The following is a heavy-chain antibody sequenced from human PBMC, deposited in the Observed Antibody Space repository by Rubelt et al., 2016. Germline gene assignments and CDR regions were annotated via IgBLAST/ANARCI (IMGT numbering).Heavy chain of an antibody. V-gene: IGHV3-30*02. CDR2: IRYDGSNK. D-gene: IGHD3-22*01. CDR1: GFTFSSYW. Sequence: VQLVESGGGLVQPGGSLRLSCAASGFTFSSYWMHWVRQAPGKGLEWVAFIRYDGSNKYYVDFVKGRFTISRDNSKNTLYLQMNSLGAEDTAVYYCVKDSSCYHDYWGQGTLVTVSS. CDR3: VKDSSCYHDY. J-gene: IGHJ4*02.